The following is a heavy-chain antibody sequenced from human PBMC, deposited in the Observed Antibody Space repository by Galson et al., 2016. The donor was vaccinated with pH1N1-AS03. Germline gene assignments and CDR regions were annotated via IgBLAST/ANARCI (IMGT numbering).Heavy chain of an antibody. Sequence: SLRLSCAASGFTFSDYYISWIRQAPGKGLEWISCITSTGGSGPTIYYADSVKGRFTISRDKANTSLQLQMNSLRADDTAVYYRRRGWYDIWTGYLVDPFDYWGQGALVTVSS. V-gene: IGHV3-11*01. J-gene: IGHJ4*02. CDR2: ITSTGGSGPTI. CDR1: GFTFSDYY. D-gene: IGHD3-9*01. CDR3: RRGWYDIWTGYLVDPFDY.